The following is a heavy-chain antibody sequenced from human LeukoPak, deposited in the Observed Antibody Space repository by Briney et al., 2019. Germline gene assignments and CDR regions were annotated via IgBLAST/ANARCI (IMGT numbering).Heavy chain of an antibody. Sequence: GGSLRLSCTASGFAFDEHGMSWVRQVPGKGLEGVSGVNWSGGSTGYADPLRGRFTISRDNAKNSLYLQMDSLGAEDTALYYCARAPITSPFYFDYWGQGTLVTVSS. J-gene: IGHJ4*02. CDR3: ARAPITSPFYFDY. D-gene: IGHD2-2*01. CDR2: VNWSGGST. V-gene: IGHV3-20*04. CDR1: GFAFDEHG.